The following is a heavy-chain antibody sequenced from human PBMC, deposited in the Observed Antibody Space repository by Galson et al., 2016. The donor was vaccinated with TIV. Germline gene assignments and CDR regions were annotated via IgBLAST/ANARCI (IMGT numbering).Heavy chain of an antibody. CDR1: GFNFRNYA. CDR2: ISSGRSSSP. CDR3: AAGRWSRGALDI. D-gene: IGHD1-26*01. J-gene: IGHJ3*02. Sequence: SLRLSCAASGFNFRNYAMDWVRQPPGKGLEWISYISSGRSSSPIYVDSVKGRFTISRDNAKNSLYLQMSKLRAEDTAVYYCAAGRWSRGALDIWGQGTMVTVSS. V-gene: IGHV3-48*03.